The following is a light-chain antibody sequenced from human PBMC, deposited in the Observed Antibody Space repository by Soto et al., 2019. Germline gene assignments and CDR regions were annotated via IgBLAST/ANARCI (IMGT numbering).Light chain of an antibody. Sequence: DIQLTQSPSFLSASVGDRVTITCRASQGLSSDLAWYQQKPGKAPKLLIYAASTLQSGVPSRFSGSGSGTEFTLTISSLQPEDFATYYCQQLNSYPNTFGQGTRLEIK. CDR2: AAS. CDR1: QGLSSD. CDR3: QQLNSYPNT. V-gene: IGKV1-9*01. J-gene: IGKJ5*01.